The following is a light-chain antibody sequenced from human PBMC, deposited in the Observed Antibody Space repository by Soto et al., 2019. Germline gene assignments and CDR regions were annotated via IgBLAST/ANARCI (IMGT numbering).Light chain of an antibody. CDR3: QHYNSYSEA. J-gene: IGKJ1*01. CDR2: KAS. CDR1: QSVSRW. Sequence: EIQMTQSPSTLSASVGDRVTITCRASQSVSRWLAWYKQKPGEAPKLLIYKASNLESGVSSRFSGSGSGTECTLTISSLQPDDVATYYCQHYNSYSEALGQGTKVDIK. V-gene: IGKV1-5*03.